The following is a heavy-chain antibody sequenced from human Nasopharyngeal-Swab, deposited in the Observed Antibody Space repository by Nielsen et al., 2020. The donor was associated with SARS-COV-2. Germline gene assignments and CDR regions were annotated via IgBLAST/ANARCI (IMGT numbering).Heavy chain of an antibody. D-gene: IGHD2-2*02. CDR3: ARGLYSFDI. V-gene: IGHV4-34*01. J-gene: IGHJ3*02. Sequence: SETLSLTCAVYGGSFSGYYRSWIRQPPGKGLEWIGEINHSGSTNYNPSLKSRVTISVDTSKNQFSLKLSSVTAADTAVYYCARGLYSFDIWGKGTMVTVSS. CDR1: GGSFSGYY. CDR2: INHSGST.